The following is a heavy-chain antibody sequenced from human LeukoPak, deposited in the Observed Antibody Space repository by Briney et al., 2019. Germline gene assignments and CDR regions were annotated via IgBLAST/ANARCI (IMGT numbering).Heavy chain of an antibody. V-gene: IGHV1-69*13. CDR1: GGTFSSYA. CDR2: IIPIFGTA. J-gene: IGHJ4*02. D-gene: IGHD1-1*01. CDR3: ARDRGQLNYFDY. Sequence: SVKVSCKASGGTFSSYAISWVRQAPGQGLEWMGGIIPIFGTANYAQKFQGRVTITADESTSTAYMELSSLRSEDTAVYYCARDRGQLNYFDYWGQGTLVTVSS.